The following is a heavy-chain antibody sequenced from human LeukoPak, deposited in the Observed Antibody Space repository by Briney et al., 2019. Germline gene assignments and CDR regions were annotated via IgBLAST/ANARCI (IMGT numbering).Heavy chain of an antibody. Sequence: GGSLRLSCAASGFTFSNYAMSWVRQAPGKGLEWVSAISGSGISTYYADSVRGRFTIFRDSSKSTLYLQMHSLRAEDTAVYYCVKVLSYYYDSRGYSQFDYWGQGTLVTVSS. J-gene: IGHJ4*02. V-gene: IGHV3-23*01. CDR3: VKVLSYYYDSRGYSQFDY. CDR1: GFTFSNYA. CDR2: ISGSGIST. D-gene: IGHD3-22*01.